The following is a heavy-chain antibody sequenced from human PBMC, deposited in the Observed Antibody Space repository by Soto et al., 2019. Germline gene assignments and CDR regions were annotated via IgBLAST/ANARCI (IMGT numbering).Heavy chain of an antibody. V-gene: IGHV3-21*01. J-gene: IGHJ4*02. Sequence: GGSLRLSCAASGFTFSSYSMNWVRQAPGKGLEWVSSISSSSNYIYYADSVKGRSTNSRDTAKNSLYLQMNSLRAEDTAVYYCARGGRITIFGWDWGQGTLVTVSS. CDR3: ARGGRITIFGWD. CDR1: GFTFSSYS. D-gene: IGHD3-3*01. CDR2: ISSSSNYI.